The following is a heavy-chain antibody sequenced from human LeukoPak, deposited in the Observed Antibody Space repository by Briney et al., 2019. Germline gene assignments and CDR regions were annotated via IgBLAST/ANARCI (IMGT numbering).Heavy chain of an antibody. V-gene: IGHV4-34*01. CDR2: INHSGST. J-gene: IGHJ5*02. CDR3: ARTGRGVSFDP. CDR1: GGSFSGYY. D-gene: IGHD1-1*01. Sequence: PSETLSLTCGVYGGSFSGYYWSWIRQPPGKGLEWIGEINHSGSTNYNPSLKSRVTISVDTSKNQFSLKLSSVTAADTAVYYCARTGRGVSFDPWGQGTLVTVSS.